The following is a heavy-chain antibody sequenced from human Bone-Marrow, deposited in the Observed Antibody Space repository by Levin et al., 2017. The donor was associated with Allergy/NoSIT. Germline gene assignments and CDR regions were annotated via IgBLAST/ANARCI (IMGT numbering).Heavy chain of an antibody. CDR3: ARVRGSSAGYGMDV. D-gene: IGHD6-6*01. Sequence: ASVKVSCQASGYTFTGYFMHWVRQAPGQGLEWMGWINPHSGDTYYSQKFQGRLTMTRDTSISAAYMELSSLRSDDTAVYYCARVRGSSAGYGMDVWGQGTTVTVSS. V-gene: IGHV1-2*02. J-gene: IGHJ6*02. CDR2: INPHSGDT. CDR1: GYTFTGYF.